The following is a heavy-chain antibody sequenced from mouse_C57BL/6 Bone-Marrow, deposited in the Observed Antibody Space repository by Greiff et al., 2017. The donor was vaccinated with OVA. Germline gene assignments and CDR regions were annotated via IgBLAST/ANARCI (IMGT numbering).Heavy chain of an antibody. CDR2: IYPGSGNT. J-gene: IGHJ1*03. CDR3: ARDHYYGGGYFDV. D-gene: IGHD1-2*01. Sequence: QVQLQQSGAELVRPGASVKLSCKASGYTFTDYYINWVKQRPGQGLEWIARIYPGSGNTYYNEKFKGKATLTAEKSSSTAYMQLSSLTSEDSAVYFCARDHYYGGGYFDVWGTGTTVTVSS. V-gene: IGHV1-76*01. CDR1: GYTFTDYY.